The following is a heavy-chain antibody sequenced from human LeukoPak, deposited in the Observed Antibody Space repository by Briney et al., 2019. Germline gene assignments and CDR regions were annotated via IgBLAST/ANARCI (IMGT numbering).Heavy chain of an antibody. V-gene: IGHV4-59*01. CDR1: GGSISSYY. Sequence: SETLSLTCTVSGGSISSYYWSWIRQPPGKGLEWIGYIYYSGSTNYNPSLESQVTISVDTSKNQFSLKLSSVTAADTAVYYCARGVYYYYGMDVWGQGTTVTVSS. J-gene: IGHJ6*02. CDR3: ARGVYYYYGMDV. CDR2: IYYSGST.